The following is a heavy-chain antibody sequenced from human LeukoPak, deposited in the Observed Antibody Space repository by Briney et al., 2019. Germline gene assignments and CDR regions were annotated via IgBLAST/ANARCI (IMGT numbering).Heavy chain of an antibody. Sequence: GGSLRLSCAASGFTFSSYWMSWVRQVPGKGLEWVANIKKDGSETYYVDSVKGRFTTSRDNAKNSLYLQMNSLRAEDTAMYYCARGRYSGTTYYFDYWGQGTLVTVSS. CDR1: GFTFSSYW. D-gene: IGHD5-12*01. CDR2: IKKDGSET. J-gene: IGHJ4*02. CDR3: ARGRYSGTTYYFDY. V-gene: IGHV3-7*03.